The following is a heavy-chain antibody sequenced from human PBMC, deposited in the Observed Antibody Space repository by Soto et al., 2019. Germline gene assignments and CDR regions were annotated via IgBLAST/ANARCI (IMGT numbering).Heavy chain of an antibody. V-gene: IGHV3-21*01. CDR3: ARDQVVAGTSWFDP. CDR1: GFTFSSYS. J-gene: IGHJ5*02. D-gene: IGHD6-19*01. CDR2: ISSSSSYI. Sequence: GGSLRLSCAASGFTFSSYSMNWVRQAPGKGLEWVSSISSSSSYIYYADSVKGRFTISRDNAKNSLYLQMNSLRAEDTAVYYCARDQVVAGTSWFDPWGQGTLVTVSS.